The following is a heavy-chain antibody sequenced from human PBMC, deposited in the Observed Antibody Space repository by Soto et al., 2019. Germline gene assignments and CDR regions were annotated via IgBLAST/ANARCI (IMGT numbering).Heavy chain of an antibody. V-gene: IGHV3-48*03. CDR1: GFTFSTYE. CDR2: ISSRGTSI. J-gene: IGHJ4*02. D-gene: IGHD6-19*01. CDR3: ARDRGYNTGWYGGALDL. Sequence: EVQLVESGGGLVQPGESLRLSCAASGFTFSTYEMNWVRQAPGKGLEWVAYISSRGTSIFYADSVKGLFSISRDNDNDSVSLLMNNLRVDDTAVYYCARDRGYNTGWYGGALDLWGQGTLVTVSS.